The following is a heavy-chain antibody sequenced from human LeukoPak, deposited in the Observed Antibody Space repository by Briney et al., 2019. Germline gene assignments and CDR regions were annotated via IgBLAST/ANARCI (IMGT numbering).Heavy chain of an antibody. V-gene: IGHV3-49*04. J-gene: IGHJ3*02. CDR1: GFTFSSYA. CDR2: IRSKAYGGTT. D-gene: IGHD1-1*01. CDR3: TRGLERRFDAFDI. Sequence: AGGSLRLSCAASGFTFSSYAMHWVRQAPGRGLEWVGFIRSKAYGGTTEYAASVKGRFTISRDDSKSIAYLQMNSLKTEDTAVYYCTRGLERRFDAFDIWGQGTMVTVSS.